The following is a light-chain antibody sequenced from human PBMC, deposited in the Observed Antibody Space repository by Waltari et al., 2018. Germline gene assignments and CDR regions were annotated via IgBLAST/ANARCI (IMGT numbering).Light chain of an antibody. CDR2: GAS. J-gene: IGKJ1*01. CDR1: QSVSSSK. V-gene: IGKV3-20*01. CDR3: HHYGQQYGSSPGT. Sequence: EIVLTQSPGTLSLSPGERATLSCRACQSVSSSKLAWYQQEPGQAPRLLIYGASSRATGIPDRFSGSGSGTDFTLTISRLEPEDFALYYCHHYGQQYGSSPGTFGQGTKVEIK.